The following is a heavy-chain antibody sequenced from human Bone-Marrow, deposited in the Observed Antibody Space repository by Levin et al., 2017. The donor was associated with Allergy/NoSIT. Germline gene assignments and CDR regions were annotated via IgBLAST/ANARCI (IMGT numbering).Heavy chain of an antibody. CDR1: GSSISSGYY. J-gene: IGHJ5*02. V-gene: IGHV4-38-2*02. D-gene: IGHD6-13*01. Sequence: SETLSLTCAVSGSSISSGYYWGWIRQPPGKGLEWIGSIYHSGSTYYNPSLKSRVTISVDTSKNQFSLKLSSVTAADTAVYYCARDPSSSWYPGWFDPWGQGTLVTVSS. CDR3: ARDPSSSWYPGWFDP. CDR2: IYHSGST.